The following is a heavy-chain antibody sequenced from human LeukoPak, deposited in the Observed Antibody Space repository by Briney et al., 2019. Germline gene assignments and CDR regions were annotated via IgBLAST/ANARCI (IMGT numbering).Heavy chain of an antibody. CDR2: IYYSGST. Sequence: SETLSLTCTVSGGSISSGSYYWSWIRQPPGKGLEWIGYIYYSGSTNYNPSLKSRVTISVDTSKNQFSLKLSSVTAADTAVYYCARDLDDGSGSYYGYWGQGTLVTVSS. V-gene: IGHV4-61*01. D-gene: IGHD3-10*01. J-gene: IGHJ4*02. CDR1: GGSISSGSYY. CDR3: ARDLDDGSGSYYGY.